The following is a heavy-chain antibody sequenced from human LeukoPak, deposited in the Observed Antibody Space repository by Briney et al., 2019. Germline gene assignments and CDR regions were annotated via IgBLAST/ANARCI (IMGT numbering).Heavy chain of an antibody. CDR2: IYTSGST. D-gene: IGHD3-3*01. V-gene: IGHV4-4*09. Sequence: PSETLSLTCTVSGGSISSYYWSWIRQPPGKGLEWIGYIYTSGSTNYNPSLKSRVTISVDTSKNQFSLKLSSVTAADTAVYYCARHIYDFWSGYKVWNWFDPWGQGTLVTVSS. CDR1: GGSISSYY. CDR3: ARHIYDFWSGYKVWNWFDP. J-gene: IGHJ5*02.